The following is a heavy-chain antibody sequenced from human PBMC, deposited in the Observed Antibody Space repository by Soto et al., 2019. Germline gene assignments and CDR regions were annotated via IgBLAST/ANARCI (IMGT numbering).Heavy chain of an antibody. Sequence: SETLSLTCTVSGGSISSSSYYWGWIRQPPGKGLEWIGSIYYSGSTYYNPSLKRRVTISVDTSKNQFSLKLSSVTAADTAVYYCASTPIVLMVYAPDYWGQGTLVTVSS. J-gene: IGHJ4*02. CDR2: IYYSGST. CDR3: ASTPIVLMVYAPDY. V-gene: IGHV4-39*01. CDR1: GGSISSSSYY. D-gene: IGHD2-8*01.